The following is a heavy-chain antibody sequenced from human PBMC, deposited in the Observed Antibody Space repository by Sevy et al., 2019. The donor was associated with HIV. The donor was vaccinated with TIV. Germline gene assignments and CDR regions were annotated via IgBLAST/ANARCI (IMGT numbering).Heavy chain of an antibody. Sequence: GGSLRLSCAASGFTFSCYWMNWIRQAPGKGLQWVANIKHDGSEKYYVDSVKGRFTISKDNAKNSLYLEMNTLRAEDTAVYYCATSGGETWGQRTLVTVSS. CDR3: ATSGGET. CDR1: GFTFSCYW. D-gene: IGHD3-16*01. CDR2: IKHDGSEK. J-gene: IGHJ5*02. V-gene: IGHV3-7*01.